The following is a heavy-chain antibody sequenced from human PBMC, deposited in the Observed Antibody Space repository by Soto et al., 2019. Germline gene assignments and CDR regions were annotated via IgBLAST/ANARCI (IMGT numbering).Heavy chain of an antibody. D-gene: IGHD2-21*02. Sequence: SVKVSCKASGGTFSSYAISWVRQAPGQGLEWMGGIIPIFGTANYAQKFQGRVTITADESTSTAYMELSSLRSEDTAVYYCAREIPSIVVVTADHYMDVWGKGTTVTVSS. CDR2: IIPIFGTA. J-gene: IGHJ6*03. CDR3: AREIPSIVVVTADHYMDV. CDR1: GGTFSSYA. V-gene: IGHV1-69*13.